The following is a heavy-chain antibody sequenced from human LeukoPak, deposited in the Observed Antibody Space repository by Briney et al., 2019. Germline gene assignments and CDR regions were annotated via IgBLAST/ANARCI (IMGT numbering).Heavy chain of an antibody. J-gene: IGHJ4*02. D-gene: IGHD5-18*01. CDR2: ISSSSSTI. CDR1: GFTVSSNY. Sequence: GGSLRLSCAASGFTVSSNYMSWVRQAPGKGLEWVTYISSSSSTIYYADSVKGRFTISRDNAKNSLYLQMNSLRDEDTAVYFCARDLGYSYGYYFDYWGQGTLVTVSS. V-gene: IGHV3-48*02. CDR3: ARDLGYSYGYYFDY.